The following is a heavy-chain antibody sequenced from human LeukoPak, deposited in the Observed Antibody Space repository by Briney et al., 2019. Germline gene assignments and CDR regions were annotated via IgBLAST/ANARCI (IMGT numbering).Heavy chain of an antibody. CDR3: ARFEEDAFDI. J-gene: IGHJ3*02. CDR1: GFTFSSYS. Sequence: PGGSLRLSCAASGFTFSSYSMNWVRQAPGKGLEWVSSISSSSSYIYYADSVKGRFTISRDNAKNSLYLQMNSLRGEDTAVYYCARFEEDAFDIWGQGTMVTVSS. V-gene: IGHV3-21*01. CDR2: ISSSSSYI.